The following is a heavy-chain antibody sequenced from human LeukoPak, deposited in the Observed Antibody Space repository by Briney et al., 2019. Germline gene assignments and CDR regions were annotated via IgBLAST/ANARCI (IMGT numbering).Heavy chain of an antibody. D-gene: IGHD2-2*01. CDR2: IHNTGST. J-gene: IGHJ3*02. Sequence: SETLSLTCTVSGGSISSDSYYWTWIRQPAGKGLEWIGRIHNTGSTNHNPSLKSRVTISVDTSKNQFSLKLSSVTAADTAVYYCAISTNWLPDAFDIWGLGTMVTVSS. V-gene: IGHV4-61*02. CDR1: GGSISSDSYY. CDR3: AISTNWLPDAFDI.